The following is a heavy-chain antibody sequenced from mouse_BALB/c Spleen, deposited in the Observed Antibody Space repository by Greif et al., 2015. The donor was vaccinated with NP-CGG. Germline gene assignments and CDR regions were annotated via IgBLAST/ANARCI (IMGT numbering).Heavy chain of an antibody. CDR3: ARGGYSSWFAY. CDR1: GFTFSSFG. D-gene: IGHD2-3*01. J-gene: IGHJ3*01. CDR2: ISSGSSTI. V-gene: IGHV5-17*02. Sequence: EVQGVESGGGLVQPGGSRKLSCAASGFTFSSFGMHWVRQAPEKGLEWVAYISSGSSTIYYADTVKGRFTISRDNPKNTLLLQMTSLRSEDTAMYYCARGGYSSWFAYWGQGTLVTVSA.